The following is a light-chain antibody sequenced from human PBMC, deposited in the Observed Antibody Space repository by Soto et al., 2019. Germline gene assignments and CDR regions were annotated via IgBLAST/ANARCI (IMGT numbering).Light chain of an antibody. Sequence: EIVLTQSPGTLSLSPGERATLSCRASQSVSSSYLAWYQQKPGQAPRLLINGASSRATGIPDRFSGSGSGTDFTLTISRLEPEDFAVYYCQQHGSSPFTFGPGTKVDIK. J-gene: IGKJ3*01. CDR1: QSVSSSY. CDR3: QQHGSSPFT. V-gene: IGKV3-20*01. CDR2: GAS.